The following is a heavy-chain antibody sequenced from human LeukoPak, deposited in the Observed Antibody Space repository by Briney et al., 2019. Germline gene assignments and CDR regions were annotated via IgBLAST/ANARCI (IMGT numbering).Heavy chain of an antibody. CDR3: ARGRGSV. D-gene: IGHD5-12*01. CDR1: GFTFSSYD. V-gene: IGHV3-48*03. Sequence: GGSLRLSCAASGFTFSSYDMNWVRQAPGKGLEWVSFISPSDSTIYYAESVKGRFTISRDNAKNSVYLQMNSLRVEDTAVYYRARGRGSVWRKGTTVTVSS. CDR2: ISPSDSTI. J-gene: IGHJ6*04.